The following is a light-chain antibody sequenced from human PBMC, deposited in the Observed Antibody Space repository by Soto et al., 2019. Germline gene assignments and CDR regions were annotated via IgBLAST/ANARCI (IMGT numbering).Light chain of an antibody. CDR1: QSVTSSY. CDR3: QQDYNLPIS. Sequence: VLTLSAGTLSLSPGERATLSCRASQSVTSSYLAWCQQRPGQAPRLLIYGASTRATGIPARFSGSGRGSGTDFTLTIISLQPEDFAVYYCQQDYNLPISCGQGTRLEI. J-gene: IGKJ5*01. V-gene: IGKV3D-7*01. CDR2: GAS.